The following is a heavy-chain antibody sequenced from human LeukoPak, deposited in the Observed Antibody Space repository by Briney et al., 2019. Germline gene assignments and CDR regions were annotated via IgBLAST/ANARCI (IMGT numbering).Heavy chain of an antibody. V-gene: IGHV4-31*03. J-gene: IGHJ4*02. D-gene: IGHD3-3*01. CDR2: IYYSGST. Sequence: PSQTLSLTCTVSGGSISSGGHFWSWIRQHPGKGLEWIGYIYYSGSTYYNPSLKSRVNISVDTSKNQFSLRLNSVTAADTAVYYCARGLRFLEWFPFDYWGQGTLVTVSS. CDR3: ARGLRFLEWFPFDY. CDR1: GGSISSGGHF.